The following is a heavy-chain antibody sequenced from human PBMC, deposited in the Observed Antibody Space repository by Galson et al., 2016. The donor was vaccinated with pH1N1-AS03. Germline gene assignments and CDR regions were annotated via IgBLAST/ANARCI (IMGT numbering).Heavy chain of an antibody. V-gene: IGHV5-51*01. J-gene: IGHJ6*02. CDR2: IYPADSST. CDR3: ARQQDGRGSAFEWLFWYGMDV. CDR1: GYTFSNHW. D-gene: IGHD3-9*01. Sequence: QSGAEVKKPGESLKISCKVSGYTFSNHWIDWVRQMPGKGLEWMGIIYPADSSTTYSPSFQGQVTISADQSISTAYLQWSSRRASDTAMYFCARQQDGRGSAFEWLFWYGMDVWGQGTTVIVSS.